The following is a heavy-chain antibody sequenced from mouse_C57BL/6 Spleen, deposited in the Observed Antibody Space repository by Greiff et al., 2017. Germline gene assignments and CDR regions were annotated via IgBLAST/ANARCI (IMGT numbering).Heavy chain of an antibody. CDR3: ARSIYYYGSSPSGFAY. CDR2: IYPGDGDT. CDR1: GYAFSSSW. D-gene: IGHD1-1*01. Sequence: QVQLQQSGPELVKPGASVKISCKASGYAFSSSWMNWVKQRPGKGLEWIGRIYPGDGDTNYNGKFKGKATLTADKSSSTAYMQLSSLTSEDSAVYFCARSIYYYGSSPSGFAYWGQGTLVTVSA. J-gene: IGHJ3*01. V-gene: IGHV1-82*01.